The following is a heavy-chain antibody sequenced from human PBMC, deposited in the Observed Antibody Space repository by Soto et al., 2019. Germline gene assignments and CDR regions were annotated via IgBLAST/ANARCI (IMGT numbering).Heavy chain of an antibody. Sequence: GGSLRLSCAASGFTFSNYAMSWVRQAPGKGLEWVSGIRGSGGSTYYADSVKGRFTISRDNSKNTLYLQMNSLRAEDTAVYYCAKVPNSIAPRSVDYWGQGTLVTVSS. D-gene: IGHD6-6*01. CDR2: IRGSGGST. J-gene: IGHJ4*02. V-gene: IGHV3-23*01. CDR3: AKVPNSIAPRSVDY. CDR1: GFTFSNYA.